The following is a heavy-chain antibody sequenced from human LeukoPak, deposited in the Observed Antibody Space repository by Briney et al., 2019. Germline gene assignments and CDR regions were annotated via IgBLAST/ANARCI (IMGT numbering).Heavy chain of an antibody. Sequence: PGGSLRLSCAASGFTFSSYGMHWVRQAPGKGLEWVAVISYDGSNKYYADSVKGRFTISRDNSKNTLYLQMNSLRAEDTAVYYCAKDLHDYGDGSPSDNWFDPWGQGTLVTVSS. J-gene: IGHJ5*02. CDR3: AKDLHDYGDGSPSDNWFDP. V-gene: IGHV3-30*18. D-gene: IGHD4-17*01. CDR1: GFTFSSYG. CDR2: ISYDGSNK.